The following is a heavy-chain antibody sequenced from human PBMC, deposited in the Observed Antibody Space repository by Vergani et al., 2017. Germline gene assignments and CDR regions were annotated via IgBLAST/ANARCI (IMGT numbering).Heavy chain of an antibody. V-gene: IGHV3-9*01. CDR2: ISWNSGSI. D-gene: IGHD3-22*01. CDR1: GFTFADYA. J-gene: IGHJ4*02. CDR3: SKTSAYYYDSSGYYLDY. Sequence: EVQLVESGGGLVQPGRSLRLSCAASGFTFADYAMPWVRQAPGKGLEWVSGISWNSGSIGYADSVKGRFTISRDNSKNTLYLQMNSLMAEDTAVYYCSKTSAYYYDSSGYYLDYWGQGTLVTVSS.